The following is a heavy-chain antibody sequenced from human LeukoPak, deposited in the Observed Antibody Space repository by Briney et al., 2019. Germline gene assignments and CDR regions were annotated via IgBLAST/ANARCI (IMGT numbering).Heavy chain of an antibody. V-gene: IGHV5-51*01. CDR2: IYPGDSDT. D-gene: IGHD6-13*01. J-gene: IGHJ4*02. CDR3: ARQRPARYSSSWYADY. CDR1: GYSFTSYW. Sequence: GESLKISCKGSGYSFTSYWIGWVRQMPGKGLEWVGIIYPGDSDTRYSPSFQGQVTISADKSISTAYLQWSSLKASDTAMYYCARQRPARYSSSWYADYWGQGTLVTVSS.